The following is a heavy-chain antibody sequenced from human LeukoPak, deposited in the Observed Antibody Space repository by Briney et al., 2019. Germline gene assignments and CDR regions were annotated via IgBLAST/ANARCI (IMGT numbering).Heavy chain of an antibody. CDR2: IYYSGST. CDR3: ASLPLGSGSPGGWFDP. D-gene: IGHD3-10*01. Sequence: SETLSLTCTVSGGSISSGGYYWSWIRQHPGKGLEWIGYIYYSGSTCYNPSLKSRVTISVDTSKNQFSLKLSSVTAADTAVYYCASLPLGSGSPGGWFDPWGQGTLVTVSS. CDR1: GGSISSGGYY. V-gene: IGHV4-31*03. J-gene: IGHJ5*02.